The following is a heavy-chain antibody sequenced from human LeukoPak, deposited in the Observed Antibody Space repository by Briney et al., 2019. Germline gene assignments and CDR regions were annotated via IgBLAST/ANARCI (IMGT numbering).Heavy chain of an antibody. CDR2: IIPILGIA. J-gene: IGHJ4*02. CDR1: GGTFSSNA. CDR3: ARDPYLEGGYHS. D-gene: IGHD3-3*01. Sequence: SVKVSCKASGGTFSSNAISWVRQAPGQGLEWMGRIIPILGIANYAQKFQGRVTITADKSTSTAYMEQSSLRSEDTAVYYCARDPYLEGGYHSWGQGTLVTVSS. V-gene: IGHV1-69*04.